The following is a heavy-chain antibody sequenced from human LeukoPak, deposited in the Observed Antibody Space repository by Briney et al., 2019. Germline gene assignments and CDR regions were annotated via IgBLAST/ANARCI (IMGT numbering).Heavy chain of an antibody. CDR2: ITGCGDTT. V-gene: IGHV3-23*01. D-gene: IGHD2-15*01. Sequence: GGSLRISCAASGFTFSSYAMTWVRQAPGNGLEWVSSITGCGDTTYYADSVRGRFTIPRDNSKNTLSLQTNSLRAEDTAVYYCAKQRSEVVVAATNYWGQGTLVTVSS. CDR3: AKQRSEVVVAATNY. J-gene: IGHJ4*02. CDR1: GFTFSSYA.